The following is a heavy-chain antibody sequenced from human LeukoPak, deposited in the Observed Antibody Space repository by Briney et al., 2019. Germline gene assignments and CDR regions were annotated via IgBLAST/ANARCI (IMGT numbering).Heavy chain of an antibody. J-gene: IGHJ3*02. D-gene: IGHD3-3*01. V-gene: IGHV3-21*04. CDR3: AKDLALYDFWSGYYTPNAFDI. Sequence: GGSLRLSCAASGFTFSSYSMNWVRQAPGKGLEWVSSISSSSSYIYYADSVKGRFTISRDNAKNSLYLQMNSLRAEDTAVYYCAKDLALYDFWSGYYTPNAFDIWGQGTMVTVSS. CDR2: ISSSSSYI. CDR1: GFTFSSYS.